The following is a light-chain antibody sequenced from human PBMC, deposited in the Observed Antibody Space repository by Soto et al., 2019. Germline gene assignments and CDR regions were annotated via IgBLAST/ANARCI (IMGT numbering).Light chain of an antibody. Sequence: EIVLTQSPGTLYLYPGERATLSCRASQSVSSSYLAWYQQKPGQAPRILMYGASSRATGIPDRFSGSESGTDFTLTISRLEPEDFAVYYCQQYGSSPIPFGQWTRLEIK. CDR1: QSVSSSY. V-gene: IGKV3-20*01. J-gene: IGKJ5*01. CDR3: QQYGSSPIP. CDR2: GAS.